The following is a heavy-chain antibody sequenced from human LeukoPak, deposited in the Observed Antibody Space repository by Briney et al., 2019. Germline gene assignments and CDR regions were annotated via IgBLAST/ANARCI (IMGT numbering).Heavy chain of an antibody. V-gene: IGHV3-23*03. Sequence: GGSLRLSCVASEFTFRTYTMSWVRQAPGKGLEWVSSIYGDGSQTFYADSVKGRFTIHRDESKNTLFLQMNSLSVEDTAKYFCAKDRVPDGLWNFDFWGQGTPVTVSS. D-gene: IGHD3-10*01. J-gene: IGHJ4*02. CDR3: AKDRVPDGLWNFDF. CDR2: IYGDGSQT. CDR1: EFTFRTYT.